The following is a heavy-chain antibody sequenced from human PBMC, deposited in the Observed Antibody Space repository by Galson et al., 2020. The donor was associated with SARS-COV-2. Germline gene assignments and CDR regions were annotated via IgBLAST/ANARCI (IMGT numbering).Heavy chain of an antibody. CDR2: IHSSGST. D-gene: IGHD3-22*01. J-gene: IGHJ4*02. Sequence: ETSETLSLTCTVSGGSISSSGYYWGWIRQPPGKGLEWIGYIHSSGSTYYHPSLKSRVTISADTSRNQFSLRLSSVTAADTSVYYCARAKEEYYDSSGYYLLFDNWGQGTLVTVSS. CDR3: ARAKEEYYDSSGYYLLFDN. V-gene: IGHV4-39*01. CDR1: GGSISSSGYY.